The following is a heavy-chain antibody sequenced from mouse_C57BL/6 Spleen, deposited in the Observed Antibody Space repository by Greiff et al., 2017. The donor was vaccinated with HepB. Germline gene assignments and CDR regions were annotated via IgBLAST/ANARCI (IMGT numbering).Heavy chain of an antibody. V-gene: IGHV1-82*01. CDR3: AREGSPFDY. J-gene: IGHJ2*01. CDR2: IYPGDGDT. CDR1: GYAFSSSW. D-gene: IGHD1-1*01. Sequence: VQLVESGPELVKPGASVKISCKASGYAFSSSWMNWVKQRPGKGLEWIGRIYPGDGDTNYNGKFKGKATLTADKSSSTAYMQLSSLTSEDSAVYFCAREGSPFDYWGQGTTLTVSS.